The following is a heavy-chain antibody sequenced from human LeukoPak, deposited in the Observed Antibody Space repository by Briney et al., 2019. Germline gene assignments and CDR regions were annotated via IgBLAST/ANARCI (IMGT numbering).Heavy chain of an antibody. Sequence: GGSLRLSCAASGFAFSGYAMHWVRQAPGKGLEWVAVISYDGSNKYYADSVKGRFTISRDNSKNTLYLQMNSLRAEDTAVYYCARGRSDYFDYWGQGTLVTVSS. CDR2: ISYDGSNK. CDR3: ARGRSDYFDY. V-gene: IGHV3-30*04. J-gene: IGHJ4*02. CDR1: GFAFSGYA.